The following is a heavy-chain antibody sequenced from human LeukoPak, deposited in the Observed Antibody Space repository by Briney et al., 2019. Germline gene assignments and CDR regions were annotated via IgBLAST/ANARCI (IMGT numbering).Heavy chain of an antibody. Sequence: PGGSLRLSCAASGFTFDDYAMHWVRQAPGKGLEWVSLISGDGGSTYYADSVKGRFTISRDNSKNSLYLQMNSLRTGDTALYYCAKDRYYYDSSGYGGMDVWGQGTTVIVSS. CDR3: AKDRYYYDSSGYGGMDV. CDR2: ISGDGGST. D-gene: IGHD3-22*01. J-gene: IGHJ6*02. CDR1: GFTFDDYA. V-gene: IGHV3-43*02.